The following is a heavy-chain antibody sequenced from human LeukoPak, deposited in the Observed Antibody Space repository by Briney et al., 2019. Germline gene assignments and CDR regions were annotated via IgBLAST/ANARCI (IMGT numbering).Heavy chain of an antibody. J-gene: IGHJ4*02. D-gene: IGHD6-19*01. CDR3: ARGHSSGIDY. CDR1: GYTFTSYD. CDR2: MNPNSGNT. Sequence: ASVKVSYRASGYTFTSYDMNWVRQATGQGLEWMVWMNPNSGNTGYAQKFQGRVTMTRNTSISTAYMELSSLRSEDTAVYYCARGHSSGIDYWGQGTLVTVSS. V-gene: IGHV1-8*01.